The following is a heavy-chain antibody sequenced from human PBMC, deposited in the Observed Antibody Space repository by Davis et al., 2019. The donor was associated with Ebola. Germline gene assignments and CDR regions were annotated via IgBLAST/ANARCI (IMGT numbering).Heavy chain of an antibody. CDR2: IYHSGST. V-gene: IGHV4-4*02. CDR1: GGSISSSNW. CDR3: AKVRWSYTAWFDP. J-gene: IGHJ5*02. Sequence: SETLSLTCAVSGGSISSSNWWSWVRQPPGKGLEWIGEIYHSGSTNYNPSLKSRVNISVDKSKNQFSLKLSSVTAGDTAVYYCAKVRWSYTAWFDPWGQGTLVTVSS. D-gene: IGHD1-26*01.